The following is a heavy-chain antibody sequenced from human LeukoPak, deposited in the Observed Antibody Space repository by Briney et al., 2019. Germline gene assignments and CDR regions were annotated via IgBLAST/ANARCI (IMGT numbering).Heavy chain of an antibody. CDR3: ARGIIAAAGDFDY. D-gene: IGHD6-13*01. J-gene: IGHJ4*02. CDR2: MNPNSGNT. CDR1: GYTFTSYD. V-gene: IGHV1-8*01. Sequence: ASVKVSCKASGYTFTSYDINWVRQASGQGLEWMGWMNPNSGNTGYAQKFQGRVTMTRNTSISTAYMELSSLRSEDTAVYYCARGIIAAAGDFDYWGQGTLVTVSS.